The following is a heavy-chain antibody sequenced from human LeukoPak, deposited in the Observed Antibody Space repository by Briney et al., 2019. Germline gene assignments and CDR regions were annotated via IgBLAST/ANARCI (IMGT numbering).Heavy chain of an antibody. V-gene: IGHV4-30-4*01. CDR2: IYYSGST. Sequence: SQTLSLTCTVSGGSISSGDYYWSWIRQPPGKCLEWIGYIYYSGSTYYNPSLKSRVTISVDTSKNQFFLNLSSVTAADTAVYYCARQNYSGSAPGDFWGQGALVTVSS. J-gene: IGHJ4*02. CDR3: ARQNYSGSAPGDF. D-gene: IGHD3-10*01. CDR1: GGSISSGDYY.